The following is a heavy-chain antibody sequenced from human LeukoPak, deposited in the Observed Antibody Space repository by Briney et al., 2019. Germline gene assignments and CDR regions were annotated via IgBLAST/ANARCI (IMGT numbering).Heavy chain of an antibody. J-gene: IGHJ5*02. CDR3: AGYYDSSGWFDP. CDR1: GYTLTVLS. CDR2: FDPEDGET. V-gene: IGHV1-24*01. D-gene: IGHD3-22*01. Sequence: ASVKVSCKVSGYTLTVLSMHWVRQAPGKGLEWMGGFDPEDGETIYAQKFQGRVTMTEDTSTDTAYMELSSLRSEDTAVYYCAGYYDSSGWFDPWGQGTLVTVSS.